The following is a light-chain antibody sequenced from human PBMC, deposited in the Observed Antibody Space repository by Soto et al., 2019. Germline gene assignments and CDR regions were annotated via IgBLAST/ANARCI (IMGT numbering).Light chain of an antibody. CDR2: DAS. V-gene: IGKV3-11*01. Sequence: VVLTQSPATLSFSPGERATLSFSTSLSVSVYLDWYQRKPGQAPRLLISDASNRATGIPARFSGSGSGTDFTLTISSLEPEDFAVYYCHQRQYWPPITFGQGTRLEIK. CDR1: LSVSVY. J-gene: IGKJ5*01. CDR3: HQRQYWPPIT.